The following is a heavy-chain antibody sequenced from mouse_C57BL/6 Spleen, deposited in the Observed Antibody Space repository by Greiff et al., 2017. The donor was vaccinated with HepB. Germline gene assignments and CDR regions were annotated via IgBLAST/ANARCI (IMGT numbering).Heavy chain of an antibody. J-gene: IGHJ4*01. CDR1: GYAFSSSW. CDR3: AIYYGSSYDYAMDY. CDR2: IYPGDGDT. Sequence: VKLQESGPELVKPGASVKISCKASGYAFSSSWMNWVKQRPGKGLEWIGRIYPGDGDTNYNGKFKGKATLTADKSSSTAYMQLSSLTSEDSAVYFCAIYYGSSYDYAMDYWGQGTSVTVSS. V-gene: IGHV1-82*01. D-gene: IGHD1-1*01.